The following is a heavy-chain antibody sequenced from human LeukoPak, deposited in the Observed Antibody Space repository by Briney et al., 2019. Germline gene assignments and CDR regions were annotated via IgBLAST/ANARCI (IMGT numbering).Heavy chain of an antibody. CDR2: ISGSGGST. D-gene: IGHD3-22*01. CDR1: GFTFSSYG. V-gene: IGHV3-23*01. CDR3: AKQYYYDSSGYDDY. Sequence: GGSLRLSCAASGFTFSSYGMHWVRQAPGKGLEWVSAISGSGGSTYYADSVKGRFTISRDNSKNTLYLQMNSLRAEDTAVYYCAKQYYYDSSGYDDYWGQGTLVTVSS. J-gene: IGHJ4*02.